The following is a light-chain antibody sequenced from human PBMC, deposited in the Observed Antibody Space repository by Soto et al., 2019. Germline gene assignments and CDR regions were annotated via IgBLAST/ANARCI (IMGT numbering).Light chain of an antibody. CDR3: QQRSNWPPGYS. CDR2: EVS. Sequence: ETVLTKSPATLYLSPGEIATLSCRVSQSGTTYLAWYQQKTGQAPRLLIYEVSNRANGIPATFSGSGSGTDFTLAITCLEPGGFAVYDCQQRSNWPPGYSFGEGTKLVIK. J-gene: IGKJ2*03. CDR1: QSGTTY. V-gene: IGKV3-11*01.